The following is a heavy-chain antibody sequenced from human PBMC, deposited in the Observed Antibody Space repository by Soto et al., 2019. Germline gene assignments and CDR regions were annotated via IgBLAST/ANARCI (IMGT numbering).Heavy chain of an antibody. CDR2: INHSGST. D-gene: IGHD6-19*01. J-gene: IGHJ3*02. V-gene: IGHV4-34*01. CDR1: GGSFSGYY. Sequence: SETLSLTCAVYGGSFSGYYWSWIRQPPGKGLEWIGEINHSGSTNYNPSLKSRVTISVDTSKNQFSLKLSSVTAADTAVYYCARGRPTAVAGSAFDIWGQGTMVTVSS. CDR3: ARGRPTAVAGSAFDI.